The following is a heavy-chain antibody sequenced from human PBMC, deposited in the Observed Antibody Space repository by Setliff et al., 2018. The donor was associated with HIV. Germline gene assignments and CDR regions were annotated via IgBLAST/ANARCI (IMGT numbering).Heavy chain of an antibody. CDR1: GGSFKNYF. V-gene: IGHV4-34*01. J-gene: IGHJ4*02. CDR2: INDSGST. CDR3: ARRGFYNSLWGSYRNTQRAYFDY. D-gene: IGHD3-16*02. Sequence: SETLSLTCAAYGGSFKNYFWSWIRQPPGKGLEWIGDINDSGSTNYNPSLEYRVTISVDASKNQFSLKVTNVTATDTAVYSCARRGFYNSLWGSYRNTQRAYFDYWGQGNLVTVSS.